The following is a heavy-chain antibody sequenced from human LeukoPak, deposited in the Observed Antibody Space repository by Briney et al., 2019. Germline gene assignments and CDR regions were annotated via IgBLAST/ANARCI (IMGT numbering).Heavy chain of an antibody. V-gene: IGHV1-18*04. D-gene: IGHD3-22*01. CDR2: ISAYNGNT. CDR1: GYTFTGYY. CDR3: ATSSGYYPNAFDI. J-gene: IGHJ3*02. Sequence: ASVKVSCKASGYTFTGYYMHWVRQAPGQGLEWMGWISAYNGNTNYAQKLQGRVTMTTDTSTSTAYMELRSLRSDDTAVYYCATSSGYYPNAFDIWGQGTMVTVSS.